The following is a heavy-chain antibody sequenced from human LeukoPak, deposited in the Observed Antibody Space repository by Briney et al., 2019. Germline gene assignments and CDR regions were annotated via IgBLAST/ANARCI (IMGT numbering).Heavy chain of an antibody. V-gene: IGHV3-23*01. Sequence: PGGSLRLSCAASGLAFSTYSMSWVRQAPGKGLEWVSGISGTGGRTYYADSVKGRFTISRDNSKNTLYLQMNSLRAEDTAVYYCAKDLRYDSSGYFDYWGQGTRVTVSS. J-gene: IGHJ4*02. CDR2: ISGTGGRT. D-gene: IGHD3-22*01. CDR3: AKDLRYDSSGYFDY. CDR1: GLAFSTYS.